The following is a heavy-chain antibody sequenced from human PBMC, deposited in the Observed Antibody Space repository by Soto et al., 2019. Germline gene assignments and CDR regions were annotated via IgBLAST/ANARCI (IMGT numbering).Heavy chain of an antibody. D-gene: IGHD5-18*01. CDR2: IFYSGST. V-gene: IGHV4-39*01. J-gene: IGHJ6*02. Sequence: SETLSLTCTVSGGSISSSSYYWGWIRQPPGKGLEWIGSIFYSGSTYYNPSLKSRVTISVDTSKNQFSLKLSSVTAADTAVYYCACICSGGYSYGFYYYGMAVWGQGTTVT. CDR1: GGSISSSSYY. CDR3: ACICSGGYSYGFYYYGMAV.